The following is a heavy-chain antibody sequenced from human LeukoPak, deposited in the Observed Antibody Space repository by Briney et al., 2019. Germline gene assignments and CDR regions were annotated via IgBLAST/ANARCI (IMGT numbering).Heavy chain of an antibody. J-gene: IGHJ4*02. CDR2: IGGRDGST. V-gene: IGHV3-23*01. CDR3: AKGHYYGPGSLDY. CDR1: GFTFSSYG. D-gene: IGHD3-10*01. Sequence: GGSLRLSCAASGFTFSSYGMSWVRQAPGKGLEWVSAIGGRDGSTYYADSVKGRFTISRDNSKNTLYVQMNSLRAEDTAVYYCAKGHYYGPGSLDYWGQGTLVTVSS.